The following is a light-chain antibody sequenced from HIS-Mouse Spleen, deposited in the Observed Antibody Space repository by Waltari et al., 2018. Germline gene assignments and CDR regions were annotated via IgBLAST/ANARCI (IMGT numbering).Light chain of an antibody. Sequence: QSALTQPASVSGSPGQSLTISCTGTSSDVGSYNCVSWYQQPPGKAPKLMIYEGSKRPSGVSNRFSGSKSGNTASLTISGLQAEDEADYYCCSYAGSSTYVVFGGGTKLTVL. V-gene: IGLV2-23*01. CDR2: EGS. J-gene: IGLJ2*01. CDR3: CSYAGSSTYVV. CDR1: SSDVGSYNC.